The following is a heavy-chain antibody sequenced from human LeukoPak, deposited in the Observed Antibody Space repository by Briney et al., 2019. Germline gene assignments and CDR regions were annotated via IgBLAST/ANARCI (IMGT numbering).Heavy chain of an antibody. J-gene: IGHJ5*02. D-gene: IGHD6-13*01. CDR2: IYPGDSDT. CDR3: ARRGEISVSWYGDWFDP. V-gene: IGHV5-51*01. CDR1: GYSFTSYW. Sequence: GESLKISCKGSGYSFTSYWFGWVRQMPGKGLEWMEIIYPGDSDTTYSPSFQGQVTISADKSSSTAYLQWSSLKASDTAMYYCARRGEISVSWYGDWFDPWGQGTLVTVSS.